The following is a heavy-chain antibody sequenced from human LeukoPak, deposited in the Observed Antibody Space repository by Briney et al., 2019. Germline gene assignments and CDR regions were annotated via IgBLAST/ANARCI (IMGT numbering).Heavy chain of an antibody. CDR1: GFTFSTYW. CDR3: ASDRVTTEY. V-gene: IGHV3-74*01. CDR2: INSDGTTT. J-gene: IGHJ4*02. Sequence: GGSLRLSCAASGFTFSTYWMHWVRQGLGKGLVWVSRINSDGTTTNYADSVKGRFTISRDNAKNTLYLQMNSLRAEDTAVYYCASDRVTTEYWGQGTLVTVSS. D-gene: IGHD4-11*01.